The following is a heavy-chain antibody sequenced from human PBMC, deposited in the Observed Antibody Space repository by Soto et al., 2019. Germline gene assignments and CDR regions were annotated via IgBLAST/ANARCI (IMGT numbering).Heavy chain of an antibody. Sequence: GGSLRLSCAASGFTFDDYAMHWVRQAPGKGLEWVSGISWNSGSIGYADSVKGRFTISRDNAKNSLYLQMNSLRAEDTALYYCAKGTGYCSSISCYRASGYYYGMDVWGQGTTVTVSS. CDR3: AKGTGYCSSISCYRASGYYYGMDV. V-gene: IGHV3-9*01. CDR1: GFTFDDYA. D-gene: IGHD2-2*01. CDR2: ISWNSGSI. J-gene: IGHJ6*02.